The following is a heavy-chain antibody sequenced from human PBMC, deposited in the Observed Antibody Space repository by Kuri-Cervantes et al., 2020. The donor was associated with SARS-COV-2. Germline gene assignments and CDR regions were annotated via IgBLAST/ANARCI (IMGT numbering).Heavy chain of an antibody. CDR1: GFTFTDYW. Sequence: GESLKISCAASGFTFTDYWMSWVRQAPGKGLEWVGNVRPDGNSKGYVDAVKGRFTMSRDNAKNSLYLQMDSLSAEDTAVYYCARDDRAGHFDVWGQGTMVTVSS. D-gene: IGHD3-10*01. CDR3: ARDDRAGHFDV. CDR2: VRPDGNSK. V-gene: IGHV3-7*03. J-gene: IGHJ3*01.